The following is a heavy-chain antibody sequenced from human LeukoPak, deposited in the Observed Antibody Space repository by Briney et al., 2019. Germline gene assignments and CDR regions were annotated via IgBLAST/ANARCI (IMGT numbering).Heavy chain of an antibody. D-gene: IGHD1-26*01. CDR3: ARGGVGASTMPDWYFDL. CDR2: INHSAST. Sequence: SETLSLTCAIYGGSFSGYYWSWIRHPPGKGMEWIGEINHSASTNYNPSLQSRVTISVETSKNQFSLKLSSVTAADTAVYYCARGGVGASTMPDWYFDLWGRGTLVTVSS. J-gene: IGHJ2*01. CDR1: GGSFSGYY. V-gene: IGHV4-34*01.